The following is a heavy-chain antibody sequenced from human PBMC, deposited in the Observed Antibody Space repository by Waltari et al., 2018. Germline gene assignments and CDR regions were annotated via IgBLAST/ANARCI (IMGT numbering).Heavy chain of an antibody. CDR3: SRVVYYDSSGDLHYYYGMDV. CDR2: IRTKAYGAKT. J-gene: IGHJ6*02. V-gene: IGHV3-49*04. D-gene: IGHD3-22*01. Sequence: EEQLVESGGGLVQPGRSLRLSCSASGFTFGDYAMSRVRQAPGKGLEWVAFIRTKAYGAKTDYAASVKGRFTISREDSEGIAYVQMNSLKTEDTAVYYCSRVVYYDSSGDLHYYYGMDVWGQGTTVTVSS. CDR1: GFTFGDYA.